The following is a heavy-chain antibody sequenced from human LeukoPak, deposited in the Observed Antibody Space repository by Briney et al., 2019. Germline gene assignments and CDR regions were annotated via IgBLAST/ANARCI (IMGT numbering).Heavy chain of an antibody. D-gene: IGHD3-22*01. CDR2: IIPIFGTA. Sequence: GASVKVSCKASGGTFSSYAISWVRQAPGQGLEWMGGIIPIFGTANYAQKFQGRVTITADESTSTAHMELSSLRSEDTAVYYCARAKVPRTMIVVALDYWGQGTLVTVSS. CDR3: ARAKVPRTMIVVALDY. CDR1: GGTFSSYA. V-gene: IGHV1-69*13. J-gene: IGHJ4*02.